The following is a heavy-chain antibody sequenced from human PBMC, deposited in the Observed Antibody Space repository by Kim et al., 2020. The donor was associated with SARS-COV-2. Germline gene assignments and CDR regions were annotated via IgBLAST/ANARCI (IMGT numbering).Heavy chain of an antibody. J-gene: IGHJ4*02. Sequence: SETLSLTCTVSGGSISSYYWSWIRQPPGKGLEWIGYIYYSGSTNYNPSLKSRVTISVDTSKNQFSLKLSSVTAADTAVYYCARDGGRRYCSGGSCYVIWGQGTLVTVSS. CDR3: ARDGGRRYCSGGSCYVI. CDR1: GGSISSYY. CDR2: IYYSGST. V-gene: IGHV4-59*01. D-gene: IGHD2-15*01.